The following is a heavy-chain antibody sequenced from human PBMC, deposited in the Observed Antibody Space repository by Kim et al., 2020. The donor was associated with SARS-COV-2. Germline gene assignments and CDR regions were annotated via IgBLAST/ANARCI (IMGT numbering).Heavy chain of an antibody. CDR3: ARYCSGGSCYRLTNAFDI. D-gene: IGHD2-15*01. Sequence: SETLSLTCTVSGGSISSYYWSWIRQPPGKGLEWIGYIYYSGSTNYNPSLKSRVTISVDTSKNQFSLKLSSVTAADTAVYYCARYCSGGSCYRLTNAFDIWGQGTMVTVSS. V-gene: IGHV4-59*01. J-gene: IGHJ3*02. CDR2: IYYSGST. CDR1: GGSISSYY.